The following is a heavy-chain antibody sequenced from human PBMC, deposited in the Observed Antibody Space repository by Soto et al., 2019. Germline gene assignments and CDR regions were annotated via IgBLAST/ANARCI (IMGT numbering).Heavy chain of an antibody. V-gene: IGHV4-30-4*01. Sequence: SETLSLTCTVSGGSNSSGDYYWSWIRQPPGKGLEWIGYIYYSGSTYYNPSLKSRVTISVDTSKNQFSLKLSSVTAADTAVYYCARGGGYYYYGMDVWGQGTTVTVS. D-gene: IGHD3-10*01. CDR3: ARGGGYYYYGMDV. J-gene: IGHJ6*02. CDR2: IYYSGST. CDR1: GGSNSSGDYY.